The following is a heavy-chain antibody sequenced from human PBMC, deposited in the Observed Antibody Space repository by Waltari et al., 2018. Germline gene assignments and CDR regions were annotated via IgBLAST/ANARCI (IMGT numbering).Heavy chain of an antibody. D-gene: IGHD3-3*02. V-gene: IGHV4-34*01. CDR2: ISDSGAP. Sequence: QEQLQQWGAGLLKPSETLSLTCGVDDVSFTGYQWTWIRQPPGKGLEWIGEISDSGAPNFYPSLKSRVSISVDTSKKQSSLKLASVTAADTAVYYCARGRPLESPFLSLAVLYYWGQGSLVVVSS. CDR1: DVSFTGYQ. J-gene: IGHJ4*02. CDR3: ARGRPLESPFLSLAVLYY.